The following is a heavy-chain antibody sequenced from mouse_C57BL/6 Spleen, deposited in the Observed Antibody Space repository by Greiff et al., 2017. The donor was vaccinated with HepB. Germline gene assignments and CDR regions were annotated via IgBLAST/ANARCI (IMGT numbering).Heavy chain of an antibody. V-gene: IGHV14-3*01. D-gene: IGHD2-4*01. CDR2: IDPANGNT. CDR3: VRGIYYDYDEFAY. Sequence: EVKLQESVAELVRPGASVKLSCTASGFNIKNTYMHWVKQRPEQGLEWIGRIDPANGNTKYAPKFQGKATITAYTSSNTAYLQLSSLTSEDNAIYYCVRGIYYDYDEFAYWGQGTLVTVSA. J-gene: IGHJ3*01. CDR1: GFNIKNTY.